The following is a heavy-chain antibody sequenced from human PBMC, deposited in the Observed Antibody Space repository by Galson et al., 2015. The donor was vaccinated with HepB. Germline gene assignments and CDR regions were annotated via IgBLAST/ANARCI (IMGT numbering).Heavy chain of an antibody. CDR1: GFTFSAYG. D-gene: IGHD3/OR15-3a*01. Sequence: SLRLSCAASGFTFSAYGMHWVRQAPGKGLEWVAVICSDGTSEYYADSVKGRFTISRDNSKHTLYLQLNSLRAEDTALYYCARPYRPDECDFLIEYWGRGTLVTVSS. V-gene: IGHV3-33*01. J-gene: IGHJ4*02. CDR2: ICSDGTSE. CDR3: ARPYRPDECDFLIEY.